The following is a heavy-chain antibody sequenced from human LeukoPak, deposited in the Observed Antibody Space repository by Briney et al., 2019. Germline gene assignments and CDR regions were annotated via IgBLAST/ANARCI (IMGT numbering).Heavy chain of an antibody. Sequence: ASVKVSCKASGYTFTGYYIHWVRQAPGQGLEWMGWISAYNGNTNYAQKLQGRVTMTTDTSTSTAYMELRSLRSDDTAVYYCAAEYYDFWSGYYLFDPWGQGTLVTVSS. V-gene: IGHV1-18*04. J-gene: IGHJ5*02. CDR3: AAEYYDFWSGYYLFDP. CDR2: ISAYNGNT. D-gene: IGHD3-3*01. CDR1: GYTFTGYY.